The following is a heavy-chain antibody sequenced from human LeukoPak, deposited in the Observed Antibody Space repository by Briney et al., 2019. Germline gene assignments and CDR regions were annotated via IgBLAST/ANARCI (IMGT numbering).Heavy chain of an antibody. D-gene: IGHD3-9*01. V-gene: IGHV6-1*01. CDR2: TYYRSKWYN. J-gene: IGHJ4*02. CDR1: GDSVSSTRAA. CDR3: ARTSLMYYDILTGYYSPKYYFDY. Sequence: SQTLSLTCAISGDSVSSTRAAWNWIRQSPSRGLEWLGRTYYRSKWYNDYAVSVKSRITIKSDISKNQFSLQLNSVTPEDTAVYYCARTSLMYYDILTGYYSPKYYFDYWGQGTLVTVSS.